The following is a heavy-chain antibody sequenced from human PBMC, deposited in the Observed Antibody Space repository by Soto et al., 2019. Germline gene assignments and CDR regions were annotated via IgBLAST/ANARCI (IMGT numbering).Heavy chain of an antibody. CDR3: ARVAAGIAAAGFYYYYMDV. D-gene: IGHD6-13*01. Sequence: EVQLVESGGGLVKPGGSLRLSCAASGFTFSSYSMNWVRQAPGKGLEWVSSISSSSSYIYYADSVKGRFTISRDNAKNSLDLHMNSLRAEDTAVYYCARVAAGIAAAGFYYYYMDVWGKGTTVTVSS. CDR2: ISSSSSYI. J-gene: IGHJ6*03. CDR1: GFTFSSYS. V-gene: IGHV3-21*01.